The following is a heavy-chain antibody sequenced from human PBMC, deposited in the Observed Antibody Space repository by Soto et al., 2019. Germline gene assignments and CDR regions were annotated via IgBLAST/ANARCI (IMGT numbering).Heavy chain of an antibody. CDR3: ASESKNLYYNFWSGYYNF. Sequence: QVQLQESGPGLVKPSETLSLTCTVSGGSISSGGHYWNWIRQYPGKGLEWIGYIHDSGSTYYNPSLKSRVIISLDSSKNLFSRKLTSVTAADTAVYFCASESKNLYYNFWSGYYNFWGQGTLVTVSS. CDR2: IHDSGST. V-gene: IGHV4-31*03. CDR1: GGSISSGGHY. D-gene: IGHD3-3*01. J-gene: IGHJ4*02.